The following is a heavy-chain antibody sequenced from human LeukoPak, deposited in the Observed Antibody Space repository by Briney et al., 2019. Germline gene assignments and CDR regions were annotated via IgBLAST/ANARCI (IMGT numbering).Heavy chain of an antibody. CDR2: ISADNGNT. CDR3: VAMITLRGVIAETPFDY. CDR1: GYTFTSCG. D-gene: IGHD3-16*02. J-gene: IGHJ4*02. Sequence: ASVKVSGMASGYTFTSCGISWVRQAPGQGLEWMGWISADNGNTNYAQKLQGRVTMTTDTSTSTAYMELRSVRSDDTAVYYCVAMITLRGVIAETPFDYWGQGTLVTVSS. V-gene: IGHV1-18*01.